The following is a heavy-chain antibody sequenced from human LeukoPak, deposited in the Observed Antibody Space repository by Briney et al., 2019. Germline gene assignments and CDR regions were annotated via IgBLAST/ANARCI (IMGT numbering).Heavy chain of an antibody. CDR1: GGSISSYY. J-gene: IGHJ5*02. Sequence: SETLSLSCTVSGGSISSYYWSWIRQPPGKELQWIGYIHSTGTTKFNPSLESRVTISVDTSKNQFSLKLSSVTAADTAMYYCARLIGDIAVSGTSWFVPWGQGTLVTVSS. CDR2: IHSTGTT. D-gene: IGHD6-19*01. V-gene: IGHV4-4*09. CDR3: ARLIGDIAVSGTSWFVP.